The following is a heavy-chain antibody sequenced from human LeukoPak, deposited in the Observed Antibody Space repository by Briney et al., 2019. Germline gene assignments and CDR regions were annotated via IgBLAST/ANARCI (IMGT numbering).Heavy chain of an antibody. CDR1: GGSISRYY. CDR2: IYYSGST. Sequence: SDTLPLPCTVPGGSISRYYWSWIRQAPAKALEWIGNIYYSGSTNYNPSLKSRFTASVDTSKNQFSLKLSSVTAADTALYYCARHGTLGSTTYPLDYWGQGTLVTVSS. CDR3: ARHGTLGSTTYPLDY. J-gene: IGHJ4*02. V-gene: IGHV4-59*08. D-gene: IGHD1-26*01.